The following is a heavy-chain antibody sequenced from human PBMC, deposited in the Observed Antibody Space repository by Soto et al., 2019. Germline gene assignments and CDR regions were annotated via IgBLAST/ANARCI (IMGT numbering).Heavy chain of an antibody. CDR2: IIPIFGTA. Sequence: GASVKVSCKASGGTFSSYAISWVRQAPGQGLEWMGGIIPIFGTANYAQKFQGRVTITADESTSTAYMELSSLRSEDTAVYYCARDLKRYYDSSGYGYYYYGMDVWAQGTTVTVSS. J-gene: IGHJ6*02. V-gene: IGHV1-69*13. CDR3: ARDLKRYYDSSGYGYYYYGMDV. CDR1: GGTFSSYA. D-gene: IGHD3-22*01.